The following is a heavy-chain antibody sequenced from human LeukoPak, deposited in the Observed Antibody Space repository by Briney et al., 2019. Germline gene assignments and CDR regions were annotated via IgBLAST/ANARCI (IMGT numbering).Heavy chain of an antibody. CDR1: GGSISSSSYY. V-gene: IGHV4-39*01. D-gene: IGHD6-19*01. J-gene: IGHJ4*02. Sequence: SETLSLTCTVSGGSISSSSYYWGWIRQPPGKGLEWIGSIYYSGSTYYNPTLKSRVTISVDTSKNQFSLKLSSVTAADTAVYYCARLSFSSGWNFDYWGQGTLVTVSS. CDR2: IYYSGST. CDR3: ARLSFSSGWNFDY.